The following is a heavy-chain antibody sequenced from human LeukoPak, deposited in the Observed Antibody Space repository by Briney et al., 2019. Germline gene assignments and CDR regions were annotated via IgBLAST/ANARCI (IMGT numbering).Heavy chain of an antibody. Sequence: SVKVSCKASGGTFSSYAISWVRQAPGQGLEWMGGIIPIFGTPNYAQKFQGRVTITTDESTNTAYMELSSLRSEDTAVYYCAGEGSSWLAFDIWGQGTMVTVSS. CDR1: GGTFSSYA. D-gene: IGHD6-13*01. J-gene: IGHJ3*02. CDR3: AGEGSSWLAFDI. V-gene: IGHV1-69*05. CDR2: IIPIFGTP.